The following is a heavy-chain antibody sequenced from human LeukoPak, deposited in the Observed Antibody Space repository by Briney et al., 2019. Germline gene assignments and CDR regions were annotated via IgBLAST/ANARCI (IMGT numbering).Heavy chain of an antibody. V-gene: IGHV3-21*01. Sequence: PGGSLRLSCAASGLTFSSYSMNWVRQAPGKGLEWVSSISSSSRYIYYADSVKGRFTISRDNAKNSMYLQMNSLRAEDTAVYYCARLFYGDYGSFDYWGQGTLVTVSS. CDR1: GLTFSSYS. CDR3: ARLFYGDYGSFDY. CDR2: ISSSSRYI. D-gene: IGHD4-17*01. J-gene: IGHJ4*02.